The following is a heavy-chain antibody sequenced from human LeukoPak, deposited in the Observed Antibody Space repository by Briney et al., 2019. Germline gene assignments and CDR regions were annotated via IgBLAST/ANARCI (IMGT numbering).Heavy chain of an antibody. CDR2: ISWNSGSI. CDR3: AKANWNDDRFDY. J-gene: IGHJ4*02. V-gene: IGHV3-9*01. Sequence: GGSLRLSCAASGFTFDDYAMHWVRQAPGKGLEWVSGISWNSGSIGYADSVKGRFTISRDNAKNSLYLQMNGLRAEDTALYYCAKANWNDDRFDYWGQGTLVTVSS. D-gene: IGHD1-1*01. CDR1: GFTFDDYA.